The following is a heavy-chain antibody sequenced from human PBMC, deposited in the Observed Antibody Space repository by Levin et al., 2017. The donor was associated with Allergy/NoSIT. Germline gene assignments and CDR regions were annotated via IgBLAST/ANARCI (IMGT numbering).Heavy chain of an antibody. D-gene: IGHD2-2*01. CDR2: ISGYNGNT. CDR1: GYTFTSYG. Sequence: ASVKVSCKASGYTFTSYGISWVRQAPGQGLEWMGWISGYNGNTNYAQKFQGRVTMTTDTSTSTAYMELRSLRSDDTAVYYCARDLGYCSSTSCYRGAFDIWGQGTMVTVSS. V-gene: IGHV1-18*01. CDR3: ARDLGYCSSTSCYRGAFDI. J-gene: IGHJ3*02.